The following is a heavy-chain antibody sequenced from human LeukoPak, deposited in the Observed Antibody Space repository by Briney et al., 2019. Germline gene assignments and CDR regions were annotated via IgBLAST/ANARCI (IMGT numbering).Heavy chain of an antibody. J-gene: IGHJ3*02. CDR2: INSDGSNS. Sequence: GGSLRLSCAASGFAFSNYWLHWVRQAPGKGLVWVSRINSDGSNSIYGDSVKGRFTISRDNAKNTLYLQLSSLRADDTGVYYCARGGGDHAFDIWGQGTMVTVST. D-gene: IGHD3-16*01. CDR3: ARGGGDHAFDI. CDR1: GFAFSNYW. V-gene: IGHV3-74*01.